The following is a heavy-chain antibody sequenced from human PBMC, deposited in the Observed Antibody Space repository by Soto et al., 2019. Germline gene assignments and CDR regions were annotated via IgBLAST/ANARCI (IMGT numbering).Heavy chain of an antibody. D-gene: IGHD2-15*01. Sequence: SETLSLTCTVSGGSISSSSYYWGWIRQPPGKGLEWIGSIYYSGSTYYNPSLKSRVTISVDTSKNQFSLKLSSVTAADTAVYYCARQGGYCSGGSCYLYYYYYGMDVWGQGTTVTVSS. CDR1: GGSISSSSYY. CDR2: IYYSGST. CDR3: ARQGGYCSGGSCYLYYYYYGMDV. V-gene: IGHV4-39*01. J-gene: IGHJ6*02.